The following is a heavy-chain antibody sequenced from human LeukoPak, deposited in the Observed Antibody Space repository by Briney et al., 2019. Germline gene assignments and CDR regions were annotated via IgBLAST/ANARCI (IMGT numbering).Heavy chain of an antibody. D-gene: IGHD6-19*01. CDR2: ISGGGTT. V-gene: IGHV3-23*01. J-gene: IGHJ4*02. CDR3: AKDSKGYSSGWDLDY. CDR1: GFTFSNYG. Sequence: GGSLRLSCAASGFTFSNYGMSWVRQAPGKGLEWVSAISGGGTTFYADSVKGRFTISRDNSKNTLYLQMNSLRAEDTALYYCAKDSKGYSSGWDLDYWGQGTLVTVSS.